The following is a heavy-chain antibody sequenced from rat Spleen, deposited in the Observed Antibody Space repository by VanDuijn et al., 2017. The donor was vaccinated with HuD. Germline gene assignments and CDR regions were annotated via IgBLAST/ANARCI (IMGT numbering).Heavy chain of an antibody. Sequence: EVQLVESGGGLVQPGRSMRLSCTALGFTFSNYYMAWVRQAPTEGLEWVASITNTGGSTYYPDSVKGRFTISRDNAKSTLYLQMNSLRSEDTATYYCTRDRRMYTTDYYYLWYFDYWGQGVMVTVSS. J-gene: IGHJ2*01. CDR2: ITNTGGST. CDR1: GFTFSNYY. D-gene: IGHD1-6*01. V-gene: IGHV5-25*01. CDR3: TRDRRMYTTDYYYLWYFDY.